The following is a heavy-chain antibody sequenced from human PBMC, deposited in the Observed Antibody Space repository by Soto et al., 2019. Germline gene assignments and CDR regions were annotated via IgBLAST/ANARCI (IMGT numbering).Heavy chain of an antibody. D-gene: IGHD2-15*01. CDR1: GFTFSTYA. CDR3: AKRGTYCFDY. V-gene: IGHV3-23*01. CDR2: INSGGGGT. J-gene: IGHJ4*02. Sequence: GVSLRLSCAASGFTFSTYAMSWVRQAPGKGLEWVSSINSGGGGTFYSDSVKGRFTISRDNSKNTLYLQINSLRAEDTAVYYCAKRGTYCFDYWGQGALVTVSS.